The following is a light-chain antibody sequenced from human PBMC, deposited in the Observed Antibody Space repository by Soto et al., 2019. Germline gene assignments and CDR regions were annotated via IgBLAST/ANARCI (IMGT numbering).Light chain of an antibody. CDR2: LTSDGSH. CDR3: QTWGTGIQV. J-gene: IGLJ1*01. V-gene: IGLV4-69*01. Sequence: QPVLTQSPSASASLGASAKLTCTLSSGHSSYAIAWHQQQPEKGPRYLMKLTSDGSHYKGGGIPDRFSGSSSGAERYLTISSLQSEDEADYSCQTWGTGIQVFGTGTKLTVL. CDR1: SGHSSYA.